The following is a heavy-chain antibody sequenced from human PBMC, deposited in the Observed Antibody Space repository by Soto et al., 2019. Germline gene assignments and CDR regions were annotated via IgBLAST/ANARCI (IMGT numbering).Heavy chain of an antibody. CDR1: GFTFSNYW. D-gene: IGHD3-3*01. CDR2: INSDGSST. V-gene: IGHV3-74*01. J-gene: IGHJ4*02. Sequence: PGGSLRLSCAASGFTFSNYWMHWVRQAPGKGLVWVSRINSDGSSTSYADSVKGRFTISRDNAKNTLYLQMNSLRAEDTAVYYCARGPVVLRFLEWLSTDFDYWGQGTLVTVSS. CDR3: ARGPVVLRFLEWLSTDFDY.